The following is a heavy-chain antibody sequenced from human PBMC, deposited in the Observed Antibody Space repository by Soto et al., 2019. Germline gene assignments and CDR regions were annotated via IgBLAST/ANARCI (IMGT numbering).Heavy chain of an antibody. J-gene: IGHJ4*02. CDR2: ISYDGTYK. D-gene: IGHD5-18*01. Sequence: GESLKISCAASGFTFSNYGMHWVRQAPGKGLEWVALISYDGTYKYYADSVNGRFTISRDNSGNTLYLQTNSLRAEDTAVYYCASAQESGYSSGRLDYWGPGTLVTVSS. V-gene: IGHV3-33*01. CDR3: ASAQESGYSSGRLDY. CDR1: GFTFSNYG.